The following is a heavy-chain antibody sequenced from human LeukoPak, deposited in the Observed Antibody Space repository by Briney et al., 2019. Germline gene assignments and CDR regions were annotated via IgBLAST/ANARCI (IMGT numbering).Heavy chain of an antibody. D-gene: IGHD2-2*01. CDR2: ISNTGNTI. V-gene: IGHV3-48*03. Sequence: GGSLRLSCAASGFTFSRYEMNWVRQAPGKGLEWISYISNTGNTIYYADSVKGRFTISRDNAKNSLYLQMNSLRAEDTALYYCASQGLVPAAMGYWGQGTLVTVSS. CDR3: ASQGLVPAAMGY. CDR1: GFTFSRYE. J-gene: IGHJ4*02.